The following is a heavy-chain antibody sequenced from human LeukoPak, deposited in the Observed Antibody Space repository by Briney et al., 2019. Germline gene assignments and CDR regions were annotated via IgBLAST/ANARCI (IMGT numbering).Heavy chain of an antibody. CDR1: GYTFTGYY. V-gene: IGHV1-2*02. Sequence: ASVKVSCKASGYTFTGYYMHWVRQAPGQGLEWMGWINPNSGGTNYAQKFQGRVTMTRDTSISTVYMELSRLRSDDTAVYYCARDYYDSSGYYRYYYYYYMDVWGKGTTVTVSS. CDR2: INPNSGGT. CDR3: ARDYYDSSGYYRYYYYYYMDV. J-gene: IGHJ6*03. D-gene: IGHD3-22*01.